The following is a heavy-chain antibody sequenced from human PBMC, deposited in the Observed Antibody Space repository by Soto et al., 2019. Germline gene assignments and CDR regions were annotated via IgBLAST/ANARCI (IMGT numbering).Heavy chain of an antibody. Sequence: SETLSLTCAVSGGSISSGGYSWSWIRQPPGKGLEWIGYIYHSGSTFYNPSLKSRVTISIDNSKKTLFLQMSSLRAEDTAVYYCAKDGYDSSGDLYYFDYWGQGTLVTVSS. CDR1: GGSISSGGYS. D-gene: IGHD3-22*01. CDR2: IYHSGST. J-gene: IGHJ4*02. V-gene: IGHV4-30-2*01. CDR3: AKDGYDSSGDLYYFDY.